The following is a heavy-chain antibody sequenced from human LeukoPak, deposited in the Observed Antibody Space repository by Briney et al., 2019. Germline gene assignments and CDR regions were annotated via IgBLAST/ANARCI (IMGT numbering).Heavy chain of an antibody. CDR2: ISACNGNT. D-gene: IGHD5-24*01. CDR3: ARELEPLFDY. Sequence: ASVKVSCKASGYTFTSYGISWVRQAPAQGLEWMGWISACNGNTNYAQKLQGRVTMTTDTSTSTAYMELRSLRSDDTAVYYGARELEPLFDYWGQGTLVTVSS. V-gene: IGHV1-18*01. J-gene: IGHJ4*02. CDR1: GYTFTSYG.